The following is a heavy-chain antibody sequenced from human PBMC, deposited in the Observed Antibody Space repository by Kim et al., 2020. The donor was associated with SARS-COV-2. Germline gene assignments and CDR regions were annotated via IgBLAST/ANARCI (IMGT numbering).Heavy chain of an antibody. V-gene: IGHV4-39*01. Sequence: SETLSLTCTVSGGSISSSRYYWGWIRQPPGKGLEWIGSIYYSGSTYYNPSPKSRVSISVDTSKNQFSLKLSSVTAADTAVYYFARLWVYDSSGFHAFDIWGQGTMVTVSS. J-gene: IGHJ3*02. D-gene: IGHD3-22*01. CDR3: ARLWVYDSSGFHAFDI. CDR1: GGSISSSRYY. CDR2: IYYSGST.